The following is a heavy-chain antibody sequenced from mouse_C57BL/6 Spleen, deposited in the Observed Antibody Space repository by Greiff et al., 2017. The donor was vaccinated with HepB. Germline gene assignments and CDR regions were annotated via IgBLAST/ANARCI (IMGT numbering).Heavy chain of an antibody. CDR2: ISGGGGNT. Sequence: EVKLMESGGGLVKPGGSLKLSCAASGFTFSSYTMSWVRQTPEKRLEWVATISGGGGNTYYPDSVKGRFTISRDNAKNTLYLQMSSLRSEDTALYYCARHYGSSFYYAMDYWGQGTSVTVSS. CDR1: GFTFSSYT. J-gene: IGHJ4*01. V-gene: IGHV5-9*01. D-gene: IGHD1-1*01. CDR3: ARHYGSSFYYAMDY.